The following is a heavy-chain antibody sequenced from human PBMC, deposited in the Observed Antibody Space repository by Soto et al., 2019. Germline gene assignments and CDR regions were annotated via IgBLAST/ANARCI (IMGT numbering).Heavy chain of an antibody. Sequence: PGGSLRLSCVGSGFTFGNYAMSWVRQAPGKGPEWVSSITGIDGRTYYADSVKGRFTISRDNPKNTLYLQMNNLRAEDTAMFYCAKDRGPYCSGGICYPPSWFDPWGQGTQVTVSS. CDR2: ITGIDGRT. CDR3: AKDRGPYCSGGICYPPSWFDP. CDR1: GFTFGNYA. V-gene: IGHV3-23*01. J-gene: IGHJ5*02. D-gene: IGHD2-15*01.